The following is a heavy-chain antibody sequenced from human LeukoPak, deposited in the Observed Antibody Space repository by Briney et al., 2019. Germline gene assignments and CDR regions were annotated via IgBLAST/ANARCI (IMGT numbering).Heavy chain of an antibody. V-gene: IGHV3-74*01. CDR1: GFTFSSYW. J-gene: IGHJ3*02. CDR3: ARVKTTVLTDGFDI. D-gene: IGHD4-11*01. Sequence: GGSLRLSCAASGFTFSSYWMHWVRQAPGKGLVWVSRINSDGSRTNYADSVKGRSTISRDNAKNTLYLQMNSLRAEDTAMYYCARVKTTVLTDGFDIWGQGTMVTVSS. CDR2: INSDGSRT.